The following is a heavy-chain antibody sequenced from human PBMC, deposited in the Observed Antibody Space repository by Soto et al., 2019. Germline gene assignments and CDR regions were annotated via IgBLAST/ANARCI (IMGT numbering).Heavy chain of an antibody. CDR2: INPSGGST. CDR3: ARDGMTTVTTEWNDAFDI. CDR1: GYTFTSYY. V-gene: IGHV1-46*01. D-gene: IGHD4-17*01. J-gene: IGHJ3*02. Sequence: ASVKVSCKASGYTFTSYYMHWVRQAPGQGLEWMGIINPSGGSTSYAQKFQGRVTMTRDTSTSTVYMELSSLRSEDTAVYYCARDGMTTVTTEWNDAFDIWGQGTMVTVSS.